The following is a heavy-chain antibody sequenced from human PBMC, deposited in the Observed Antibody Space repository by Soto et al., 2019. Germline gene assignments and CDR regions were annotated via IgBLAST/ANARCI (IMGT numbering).Heavy chain of an antibody. D-gene: IGHD4-17*01. J-gene: IGHJ4*02. CDR3: ARDLDLYGDSCFDY. Sequence: QVHPVESGAGVVQPGRSLRLSCAASGFTFSSYGMHWVRQAPGKGLEWVALTWNDGTNKYYADSVKGRFTISRDNSKNTLYLQMNSLRVEDTAVYYCARDLDLYGDSCFDYWGQGTLVTVSS. CDR2: TWNDGTNK. CDR1: GFTFSSYG. V-gene: IGHV3-33*01.